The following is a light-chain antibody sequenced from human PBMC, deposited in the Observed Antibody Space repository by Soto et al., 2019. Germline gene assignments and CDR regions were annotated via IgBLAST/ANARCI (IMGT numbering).Light chain of an antibody. CDR2: GNN. V-gene: IGLV1-40*01. CDR3: QANYSTLNGWV. Sequence: QSVLTQPPSVSGAPGQRVTISCTGSSSNIGAYDVHWYQQLPGTSPKLLIFGNNNLPSGVPDRFSGSKSGPSASLAITGLQAGGDADYSVQANYSTLNGWVLGRGPKLTVL. J-gene: IGLJ3*02. CDR1: SSNIGAYD.